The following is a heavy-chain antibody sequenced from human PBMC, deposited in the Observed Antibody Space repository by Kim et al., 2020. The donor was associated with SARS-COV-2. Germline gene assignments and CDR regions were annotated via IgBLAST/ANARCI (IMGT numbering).Heavy chain of an antibody. CDR3: AKDGYNWNDGYFDY. CDR1: GFTFSSYG. Sequence: GGSLRLSCAASGFTFSSYGMHWVRQAPGKGLEWVAVISYDGSNKYYADSVKGRFTISRDNSKTTLYLQMNSLRAEDTAVYYCAKDGYNWNDGYFDYWRQG. D-gene: IGHD1-20*01. CDR2: ISYDGSNK. J-gene: IGHJ4*02. V-gene: IGHV3-30*18.